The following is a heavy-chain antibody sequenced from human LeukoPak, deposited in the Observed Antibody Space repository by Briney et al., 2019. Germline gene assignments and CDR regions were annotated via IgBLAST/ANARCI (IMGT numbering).Heavy chain of an antibody. Sequence: PGGSLRLSCAASGFTFTNYALHWVRQAPGKGLEWVAVMSYGGANEYHADSVKGRFTISRDDSKNTLYLQMNSLRTEDTAIYYCTRDFRIVVTDYWGQGTLVTVSS. V-gene: IGHV3-30-3*01. J-gene: IGHJ4*02. CDR1: GFTFTNYA. CDR2: MSYGGANE. D-gene: IGHD1-26*01. CDR3: TRDFRIVVTDY.